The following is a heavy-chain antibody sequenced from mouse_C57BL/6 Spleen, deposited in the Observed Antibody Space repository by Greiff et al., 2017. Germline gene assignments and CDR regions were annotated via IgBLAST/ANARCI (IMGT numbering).Heavy chain of an antibody. Sequence: QVQLQQPGAELVRPGTSVKLSCKASGYTFTSYWMHWVKQRPGQGLEWIGVIDPSDSYTNYNQKFKGKAPLTVDTSSSTAYMQLRSLTSEDSAVYYCARGGYYDYDARLMDYWGQGTSVTVSS. CDR3: ARGGYYDYDARLMDY. V-gene: IGHV1-59*01. CDR2: IDPSDSYT. CDR1: GYTFTSYW. D-gene: IGHD2-4*01. J-gene: IGHJ4*01.